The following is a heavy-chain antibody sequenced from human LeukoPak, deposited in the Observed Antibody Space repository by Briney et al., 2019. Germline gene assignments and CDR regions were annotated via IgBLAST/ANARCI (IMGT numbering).Heavy chain of an antibody. CDR1: GFHLRCYL. CDR3: ARSPPYGDYVGYFEY. V-gene: IGHV3-74*01. CDR2: INSDGIST. J-gene: IGHJ4*02. D-gene: IGHD4-17*01. Sequence: GALRLSCGGPGFHLRCYLVAWGRQASGEGLVWGSRINSDGISTSYADSVKGRFTISRDNAKNTLYLQMNSLRAEDTAVYYCARSPPYGDYVGYFEYWGQGTLVTVSS.